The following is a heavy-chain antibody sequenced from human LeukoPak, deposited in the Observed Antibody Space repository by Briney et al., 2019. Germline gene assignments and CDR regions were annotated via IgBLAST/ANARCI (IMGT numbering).Heavy chain of an antibody. Sequence: ASQTLSLTCTVSGGSMSPYHWGWIRQPPGKGLEWTGYIYYSGSTNYNPSLNSRVTISVDTSKNQFSLRLSSVTAADTAIYYCARAVSGRFDYWGQGTLVTVSS. J-gene: IGHJ4*02. V-gene: IGHV4-59*08. CDR3: ARAVSGRFDY. CDR1: GGSMSPYH. D-gene: IGHD6-19*01. CDR2: IYYSGST.